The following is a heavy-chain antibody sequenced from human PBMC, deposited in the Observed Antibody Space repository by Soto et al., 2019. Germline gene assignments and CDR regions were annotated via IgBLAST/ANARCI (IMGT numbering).Heavy chain of an antibody. D-gene: IGHD3-3*01. CDR1: GFTFSSYS. Sequence: GGSLRLSCAASGFTFSSYSMNWVRQAPGKGLEWVSYISSSSSTIYYADSVKGRFTISRDNAKNSLYLQMNSLRAEDTAVYYCARDRNSKYYDFWSGSQKFYYFDYWGQGTLVTVSS. CDR2: ISSSSSTI. CDR3: ARDRNSKYYDFWSGSQKFYYFDY. V-gene: IGHV3-48*01. J-gene: IGHJ4*02.